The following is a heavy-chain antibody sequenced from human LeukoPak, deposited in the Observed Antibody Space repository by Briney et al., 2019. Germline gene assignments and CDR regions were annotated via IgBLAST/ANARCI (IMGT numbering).Heavy chain of an antibody. Sequence: GGSLRLSCTASGLTFSNYSMNWVRQAPGKGLEWLSYIKRNSNTIYYADSVKGRFFISRDNAEKSLYLQMNSLRVEDTGVYFCASRFYWGQGALVTVSS. CDR3: ASRFY. CDR2: IKRNSNTI. V-gene: IGHV3-48*04. J-gene: IGHJ4*02. CDR1: GLTFSNYS.